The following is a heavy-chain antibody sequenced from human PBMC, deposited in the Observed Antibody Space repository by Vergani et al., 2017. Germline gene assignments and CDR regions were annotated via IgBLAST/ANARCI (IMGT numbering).Heavy chain of an antibody. CDR3: ARALWFGERDYYYMDV. V-gene: IGHV1-3*01. Sequence: QVQLVQSGAEVEKPGASVKVSCKASGYTFTSYALHWVRQAPGQRLEWMGWINAGNGNTKYSQKFQGRVTITRDTSASTAYMELRSLRSEDTAVYYCARALWFGERDYYYMDVWGKGTTVTVSS. CDR1: GYTFTSYA. CDR2: INAGNGNT. D-gene: IGHD3-10*01. J-gene: IGHJ6*03.